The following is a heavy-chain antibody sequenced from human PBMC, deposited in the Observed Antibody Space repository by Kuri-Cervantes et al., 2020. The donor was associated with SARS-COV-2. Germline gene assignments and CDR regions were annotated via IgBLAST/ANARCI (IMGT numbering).Heavy chain of an antibody. J-gene: IGHJ4*02. CDR2: ISGSGGST. V-gene: IGHV3-23*01. Sequence: GGPLRLSCTASGFTFSSYGMHWVRQAPGKGLEWVSAISGSGGSTYYADSVKGRCTISRDNSKNTLYLQMNSLRAEDTAVYYCAKDQWTTIFGVVIDSFDYWGQGTLVTVSS. CDR3: AKDQWTTIFGVVIDSFDY. D-gene: IGHD3-3*01. CDR1: GFTFSSYG.